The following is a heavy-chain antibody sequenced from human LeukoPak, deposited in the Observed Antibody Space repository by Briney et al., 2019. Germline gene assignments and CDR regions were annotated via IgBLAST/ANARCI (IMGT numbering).Heavy chain of an antibody. CDR1: GGTFSSYA. Sequence: GASVKVSRKASGGTFSSYAISWVRQAPGQGLEWMGGIIPIFGTANYAQKFQGRVTITTDESTSTAYMELSSLRSDDTAIYFCARSDLGTITAGPFNYWGQGTLVAVSS. CDR3: ARSDLGTITAGPFNY. V-gene: IGHV1-69*05. CDR2: IIPIFGTA. J-gene: IGHJ4*02. D-gene: IGHD5-24*01.